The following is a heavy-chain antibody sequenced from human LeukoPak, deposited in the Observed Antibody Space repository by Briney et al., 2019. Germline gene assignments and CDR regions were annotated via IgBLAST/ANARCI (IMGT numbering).Heavy chain of an antibody. V-gene: IGHV3-33*01. CDR1: GFTFGSYG. Sequence: GGSLRLSYAASGFTFGSYGMHWVRQAPGKGLEWVAVIWYDGSNKYYADSVKGRFTISRDNSKNTLYLQMNSLRAEDTAVYYCARAVGSWHFDYWGQGTLVTVSS. CDR3: ARAVGSWHFDY. J-gene: IGHJ4*02. CDR2: IWYDGSNK. D-gene: IGHD6-13*01.